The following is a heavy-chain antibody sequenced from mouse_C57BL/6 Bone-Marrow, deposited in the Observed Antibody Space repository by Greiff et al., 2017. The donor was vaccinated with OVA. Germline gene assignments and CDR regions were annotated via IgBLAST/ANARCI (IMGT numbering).Heavy chain of an antibody. CDR1: GYTFTSYW. Sequence: QVQLQQSGAELVKPGASVKLSCKASGYTFTSYWMQWVKQRPGQGLEWIGEIDPSDSYTNYNQKFKGKATLTVDTSSSTAYMQLSSLTSEDSAVYYCARYKGNPKEYWGQGTTLTVST. J-gene: IGHJ2*01. CDR3: ARYKGNPKEY. D-gene: IGHD2-1*01. CDR2: IDPSDSYT. V-gene: IGHV1-50*01.